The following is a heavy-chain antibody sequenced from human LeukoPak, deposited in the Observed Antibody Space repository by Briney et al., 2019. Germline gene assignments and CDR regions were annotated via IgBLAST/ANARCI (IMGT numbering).Heavy chain of an antibody. CDR3: ARQDYTTGWYFLDQ. J-gene: IGHJ4*02. V-gene: IGHV4-59*01. Sequence: KSSETLSLTCTVARGSISRYHWSWVRQPPGKGLEWIGYIYSSGSTNYNPSLKSRVTISLDTSKNQFSLRLSSVTAADTAMYYCARQDYTTGWYFLDQWGQGTLVSVSS. D-gene: IGHD6-19*01. CDR2: IYSSGST. CDR1: RGSISRYH.